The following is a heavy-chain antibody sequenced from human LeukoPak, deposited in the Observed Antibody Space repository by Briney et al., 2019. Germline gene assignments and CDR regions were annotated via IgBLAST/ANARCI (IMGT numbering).Heavy chain of an antibody. V-gene: IGHV3-7*01. D-gene: IGHD2-15*01. CDR2: INGNGSDK. CDR3: ARARYCSSGNCYKDY. J-gene: IGHJ4*02. Sequence: GGSLRLSCAASGFTFGTYWMSWVRQAPGKGLEWVANINGNGSDKYYAGSVKGRFTISRDNAKNSLFLQMNSQRAEDTAVYYCARARYCSSGNCYKDYWGQGSLVTVSS. CDR1: GFTFGTYW.